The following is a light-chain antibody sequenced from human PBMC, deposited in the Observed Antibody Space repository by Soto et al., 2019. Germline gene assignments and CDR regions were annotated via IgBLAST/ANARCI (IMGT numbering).Light chain of an antibody. V-gene: IGLV2-14*01. CDR3: NSYTTSSSEV. CDR1: SSDVGAYNF. J-gene: IGLJ1*01. Sequence: QSVLTQPASVSGSPGQSITISSTGTSSDVGAYNFVSWYQQHPGKAPKLMIYDVSNRPSGVSNRFSGSKSGNTASLTISGLQAEDEADYYCNSYTTSSSEVFGTGTKVTVL. CDR2: DVS.